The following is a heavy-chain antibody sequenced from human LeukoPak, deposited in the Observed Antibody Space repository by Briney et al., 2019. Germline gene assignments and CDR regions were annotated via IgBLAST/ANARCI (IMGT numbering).Heavy chain of an antibody. J-gene: IGHJ4*02. Sequence: SVKVSCKASGGTFSSYTISWVRQAPGQGLEWMGRIIPILGIANYAQKFHGRVTITVDKFTSTAYMELSSLRSEDTAVYYCASLVSGSLLDYWGQGTLVTVSS. CDR3: ASLVSGSLLDY. V-gene: IGHV1-69*02. CDR2: IIPILGIA. D-gene: IGHD1-26*01. CDR1: GGTFSSYT.